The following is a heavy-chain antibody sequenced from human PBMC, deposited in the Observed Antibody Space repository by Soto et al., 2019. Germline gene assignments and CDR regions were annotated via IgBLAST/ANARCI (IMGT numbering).Heavy chain of an antibody. V-gene: IGHV4-34*01. CDR2: INHSGST. D-gene: IGHD3-22*01. CDR3: ARRGYYDSSGYYYFDY. Sequence: LETLSLTCAVYGGSFSGYYWSWIRQPPGKGLEWIGEINHSGSTNYNPSLKSRVTISVDTSKNQFSLKLSSVTAADTALYYCARRGYYDSSGYYYFDYWGQGTLVTVSS. CDR1: GGSFSGYY. J-gene: IGHJ4*02.